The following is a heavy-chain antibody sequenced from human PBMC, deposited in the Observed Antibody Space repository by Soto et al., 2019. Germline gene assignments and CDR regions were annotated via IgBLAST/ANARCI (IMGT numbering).Heavy chain of an antibody. CDR3: AKDRDGAAAGPTKFYGMDV. CDR1: GFTFSSYA. J-gene: IGHJ6*02. CDR2: ISGSGDST. Sequence: SLRLSCAASGFTFSSYAMSWVRQAAVKGLEWVSVISGSGDSTYYADSVRGRFTISRDNSKNTLYLQMNSLRAEDTAVYYCAKDRDGAAAGPTKFYGMDVWGQGTTVTVSS. D-gene: IGHD6-13*01. V-gene: IGHV3-23*01.